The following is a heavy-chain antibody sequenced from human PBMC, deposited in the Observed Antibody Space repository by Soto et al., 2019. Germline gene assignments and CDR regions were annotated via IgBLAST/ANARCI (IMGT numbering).Heavy chain of an antibody. Sequence: QVQLVESGGGVVQPGRSLRLSCAASGFTFSSYGMHWVRQAPGKGLEWVAVIWYDGSNKYYADSVKGRFTISRDKSKNTLYLQMNSLRAEDTAVYYCARTGERWLRWTMDYWGQGTLVTVSS. CDR1: GFTFSSYG. J-gene: IGHJ4*02. CDR2: IWYDGSNK. V-gene: IGHV3-33*01. CDR3: ARTGERWLRWTMDY. D-gene: IGHD5-12*01.